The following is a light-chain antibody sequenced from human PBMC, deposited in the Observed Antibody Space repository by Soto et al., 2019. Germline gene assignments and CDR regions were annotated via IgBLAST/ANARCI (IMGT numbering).Light chain of an antibody. CDR2: GAS. V-gene: IGKV1-39*01. CDR3: QQSYSVPLT. J-gene: IGKJ4*01. CDR1: QPITKF. Sequence: DIQMTQSPSSLSASVGDRVTITCRASQPITKFLNWFQHKPGEAPKRLIYGASIVQDGVPSRFSGSGSGTDYNLTISGLQTEDFATYFSQQSYSVPLTFGGGTKVEI.